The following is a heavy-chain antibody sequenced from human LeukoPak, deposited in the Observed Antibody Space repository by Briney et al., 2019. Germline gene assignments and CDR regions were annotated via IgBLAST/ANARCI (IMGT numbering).Heavy chain of an antibody. CDR3: ARWGGYCTNGVCYPEYYYVDV. CDR2: INPNSGGT. V-gene: IGHV1-2*02. J-gene: IGHJ6*03. Sequence: ASVKVSCKASGYTFTGYYMHWVRQAPGRGLEWMGWINPNSGGTNYAQKFQGRVTMTRDTSISTAYMELSRLRSDDTAVYYCARWGGYCTNGVCYPEYYYVDVWGKGTTVTVSS. CDR1: GYTFTGYY. D-gene: IGHD2-8*01.